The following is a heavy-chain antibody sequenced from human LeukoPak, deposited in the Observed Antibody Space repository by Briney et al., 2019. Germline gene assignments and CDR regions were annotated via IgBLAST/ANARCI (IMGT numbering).Heavy chain of an antibody. CDR2: ISSSGSTI. V-gene: IGHV3-11*04. Sequence: GGSLRLSCAASGFTFSDYYMSWIRQAPGKGLEWVSYISSSGSTIYYADSVKGRFTISRDNAKKSMFLQMNSLRGEDTAIYYCARVGGRSYSGAYLAIWGQGTLVAVSS. J-gene: IGHJ4*02. D-gene: IGHD2-15*01. CDR1: GFTFSDYY. CDR3: ARVGGRSYSGAYLAI.